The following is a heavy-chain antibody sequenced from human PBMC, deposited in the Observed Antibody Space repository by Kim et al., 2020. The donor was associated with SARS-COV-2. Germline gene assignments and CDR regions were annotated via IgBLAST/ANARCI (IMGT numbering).Heavy chain of an antibody. CDR3: ARGLRGKGIYYYYYYMDV. CDR1: GGTFSSYA. CDR2: IIPILGIA. D-gene: IGHD3-10*01. J-gene: IGHJ6*03. V-gene: IGHV1-69*04. Sequence: SVKVSCKASGGTFSSYAISWVRQAPGQGLEWMGRIIPILGIANYAQKFQGRVTITADKSTSTAYMELSSLRSEDTAVYYCARGLRGKGIYYYYYYMDVW.